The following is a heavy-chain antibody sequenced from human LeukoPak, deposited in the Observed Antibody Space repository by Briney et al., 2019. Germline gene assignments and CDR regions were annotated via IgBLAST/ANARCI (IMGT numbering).Heavy chain of an antibody. CDR1: GFTFSSYA. D-gene: IGHD3-3*01. Sequence: GGSLRLSCVASGFTFSSYAMSWVRQAPGKGLTWISYISSSGTTIYQRDSVKGRFTISRDNGKNSLYLQMNSLRAEDTAVYYCARDRNFGVFTKKGLDVWGQGTTVTVSS. V-gene: IGHV3-48*01. CDR3: ARDRNFGVFTKKGLDV. CDR2: ISSSGTTI. J-gene: IGHJ6*02.